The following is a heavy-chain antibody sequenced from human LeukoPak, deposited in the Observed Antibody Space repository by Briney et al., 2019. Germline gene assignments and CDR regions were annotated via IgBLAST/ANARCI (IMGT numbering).Heavy chain of an antibody. J-gene: IGHJ4*02. Sequence: ASVKVSCKASGYTFTSYGISWVRQAPGQGLEWMGWISAYNGNTNYAQKLQGRVTMTTDTSTSTAYMELRSLRSDDTAVYYCAREYYYDSSGYYEGHFDYWGQGTLVTVSS. D-gene: IGHD3-22*01. CDR1: GYTFTSYG. CDR3: AREYYYDSSGYYEGHFDY. V-gene: IGHV1-18*01. CDR2: ISAYNGNT.